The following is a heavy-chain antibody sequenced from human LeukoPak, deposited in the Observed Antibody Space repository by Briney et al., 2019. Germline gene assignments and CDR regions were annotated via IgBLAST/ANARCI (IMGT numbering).Heavy chain of an antibody. D-gene: IGHD2-2*01. J-gene: IGHJ5*01. CDR2: LTASGGST. Sequence: GGSLRLSCAASGFTFSNYAMAWVRQAPGKGLEWLSSLTASGGSTCYADSVKGRFTISRDNSKNTLYLQMNSLRAEDTAVYYCAKRPNYCSSSSCLDSWGQGTLVTVSS. CDR3: AKRPNYCSSSSCLDS. V-gene: IGHV3-23*01. CDR1: GFTFSNYA.